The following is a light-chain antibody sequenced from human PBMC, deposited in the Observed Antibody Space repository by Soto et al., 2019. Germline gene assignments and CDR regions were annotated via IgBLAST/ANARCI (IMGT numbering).Light chain of an antibody. CDR1: QTITTY. CDR2: GTT. J-gene: IGKJ2*01. CDR3: QQSYTTPYT. Sequence: DIPMTQSPSSLSASVGDRVTIACRASQTITTYLNWYQQLPGRAPTLLISGTTTLHNGVPTRFSGSGSGTDFTLTISSLQPEDFATYYCQQSYTTPYTFGQGTKVDI. V-gene: IGKV1-39*01.